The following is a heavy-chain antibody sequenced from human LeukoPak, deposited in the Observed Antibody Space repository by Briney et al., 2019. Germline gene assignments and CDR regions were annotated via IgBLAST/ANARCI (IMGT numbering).Heavy chain of an antibody. CDR1: GFTFSSYW. CDR2: VNSEGTGT. CDR3: IRTLIVATSPYMDV. J-gene: IGHJ6*03. D-gene: IGHD5-12*01. Sequence: GGSLRLSCAASGFTFSSYWMHWVRQAPGKGLVWVSRVNSEGTGTTYADSVEGRFTISRDNAKNTVYLQMHSLRAEDTAIYYCIRTLIVATSPYMDVWGKGTTVTVSS. V-gene: IGHV3-74*01.